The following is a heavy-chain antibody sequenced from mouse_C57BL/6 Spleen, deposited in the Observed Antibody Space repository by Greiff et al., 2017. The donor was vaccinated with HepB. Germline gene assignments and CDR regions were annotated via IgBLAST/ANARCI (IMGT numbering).Heavy chain of an antibody. J-gene: IGHJ4*01. V-gene: IGHV5-16*01. Sequence: DVQLVESEGGLVQPGSSMKLSCTASGFTFSDYYMAWVRQVPEKGLEWVANINYDGSSTYYLDSLKSRFIISRDNAKNILYLQMSSLKSEDTATYYCARDYYYGSSYGGDYAMDYWGQGTSVTVSS. CDR3: ARDYYYGSSYGGDYAMDY. CDR1: GFTFSDYY. CDR2: INYDGSST. D-gene: IGHD1-1*01.